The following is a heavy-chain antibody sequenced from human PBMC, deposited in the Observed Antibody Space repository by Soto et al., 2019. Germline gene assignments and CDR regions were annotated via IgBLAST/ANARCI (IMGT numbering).Heavy chain of an antibody. Sequence: SETLSLTCTVSGGSISSSSYYWGWIRQPPGKGLEGIGSISYSGSTYYNPSLKSRVTTSVDTSKSQFSLRLSSVTAADTAVYYCARSVLRLGDLPPHPDYWGQGTLVTVSS. J-gene: IGHJ4*02. D-gene: IGHD3-16*01. CDR2: ISYSGST. CDR3: ARSVLRLGDLPPHPDY. V-gene: IGHV4-39*01. CDR1: GGSISSSSYY.